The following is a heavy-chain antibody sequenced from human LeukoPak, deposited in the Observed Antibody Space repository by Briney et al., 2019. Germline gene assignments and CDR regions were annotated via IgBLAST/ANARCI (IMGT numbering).Heavy chain of an antibody. CDR3: ARSYSGGWYDFDG. CDR2: SSAYNGNT. Sequence: GASVKVSCKASGYTFTSYGISWVRQAPGQGLESMGWSSAYNGNTNYEQKLQGRVTRTTDTSTSTAYTELRSLRSDDTAVYYCARSYSGGWYDFDGWGQGTLVTVSS. CDR1: GYTFTSYG. V-gene: IGHV1-18*01. D-gene: IGHD6-19*01. J-gene: IGHJ4*02.